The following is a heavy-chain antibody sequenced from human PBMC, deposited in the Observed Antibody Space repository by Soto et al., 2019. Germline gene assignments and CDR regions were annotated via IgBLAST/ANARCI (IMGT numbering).Heavy chain of an antibody. V-gene: IGHV3-30*18. CDR2: ISYDGNYK. D-gene: IGHD3-22*01. J-gene: IGHJ4*02. Sequence: GGSLRLSCAASGFTFSSYGMHWVRQAPGKGLEWVAIISYDGNYKHHADSVKGRFTISRDNSKYTLYLQMNSLRAEDTAVYFCGKVSTYYYDSTFDYWGQGTLVTVSS. CDR3: GKVSTYYYDSTFDY. CDR1: GFTFSSYG.